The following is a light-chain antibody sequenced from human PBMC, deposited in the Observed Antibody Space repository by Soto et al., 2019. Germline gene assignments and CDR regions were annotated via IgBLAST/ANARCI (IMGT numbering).Light chain of an antibody. J-gene: IGKJ1*01. CDR2: AAS. CDR1: QSISSY. Sequence: DIQMTQSPSSLSASVGDRVTITCRASQSISSYLHWYQQKPGKAPKLLIYAASSLQSGVPSRFSGSGSGTDFTLTISSLQPEDFATNYCQQSYSTPPTFGQGTKVEIK. V-gene: IGKV1-39*01. CDR3: QQSYSTPPT.